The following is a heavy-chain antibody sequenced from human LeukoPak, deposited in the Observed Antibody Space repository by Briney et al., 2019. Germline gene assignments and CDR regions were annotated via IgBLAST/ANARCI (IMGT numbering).Heavy chain of an antibody. V-gene: IGHV1-69*04. J-gene: IGHJ4*02. CDR3: AREAVGIAVAGTFDY. CDR1: GYTFTDYY. Sequence: SVKVSCKASGYTFTDYYMHWVRQAPGQGLEWMGRIIPILGIANYAQKFQGRVTITADKSTSTAYMELSSLRSEDTAVYYCAREAVGIAVAGTFDYWGQGTLVTVSS. CDR2: IIPILGIA. D-gene: IGHD6-19*01.